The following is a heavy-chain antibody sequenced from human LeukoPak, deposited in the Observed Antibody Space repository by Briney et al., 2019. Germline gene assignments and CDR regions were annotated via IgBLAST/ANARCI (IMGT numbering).Heavy chain of an antibody. CDR2: IYYSGST. CDR3: ARHISASMVRGANS. D-gene: IGHD3-10*01. CDR1: GGSISSSNYN. J-gene: IGHJ4*02. Sequence: PTETLSLTCTVSGGSISSSNYNWGWIRQPPGKGLEWVGSIYYSGSTSYNPSLKSRVTISVDTSKNQFSLKLSSVTAADTAVYYCARHISASMVRGANSWGQGTLVTVSS. V-gene: IGHV4-39*01.